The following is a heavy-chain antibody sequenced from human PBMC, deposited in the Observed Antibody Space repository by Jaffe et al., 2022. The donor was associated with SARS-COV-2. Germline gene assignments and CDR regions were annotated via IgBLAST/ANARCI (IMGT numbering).Heavy chain of an antibody. Sequence: QVQLQESGPGLVKPSQTLSLTCTVSGGSLSSGGHYWNWIRQHPGKGLEWIGCIYYTGSAYYNPSLKSRVIISVDTSSNQFSLKLSSVTAADTAVYYCARDHEGVGDYAGAFHIWGQGTVVTVSS. CDR1: GGSLSSGGHY. V-gene: IGHV4-31*03. CDR3: ARDHEGVGDYAGAFHI. D-gene: IGHD4-17*01. J-gene: IGHJ3*02. CDR2: IYYTGSA.